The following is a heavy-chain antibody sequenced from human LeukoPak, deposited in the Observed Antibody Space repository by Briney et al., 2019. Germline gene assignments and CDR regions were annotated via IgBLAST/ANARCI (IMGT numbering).Heavy chain of an antibody. Sequence: SETLSLTCTVSGGSINSYYWSWIRQPPGKGLEWIGYIYYSGSTNYNPSLKSRVTISVDTSKNQFSLKLSSVTAADTALYYCARDRRYTDAFDIWGQGTMVTVSS. CDR3: ARDRRYTDAFDI. J-gene: IGHJ3*02. CDR1: GGSINSYY. V-gene: IGHV4-59*01. D-gene: IGHD5-24*01. CDR2: IYYSGST.